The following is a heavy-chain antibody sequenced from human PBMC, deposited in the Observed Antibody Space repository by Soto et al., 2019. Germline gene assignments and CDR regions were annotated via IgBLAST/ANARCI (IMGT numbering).Heavy chain of an antibody. D-gene: IGHD6-13*01. J-gene: IGHJ3*02. Sequence: GGSLRLSCSASGFTFSSYAMHWVRQAPGKGLEYVSAISGNGGSTYYADSVKGRFTISRDNSKNTLYLQMSSLRAEDTAVYYCVSSKQQLVRGAFDIWGQGTMVTVSS. V-gene: IGHV3-64D*06. CDR2: ISGNGGST. CDR3: VSSKQQLVRGAFDI. CDR1: GFTFSSYA.